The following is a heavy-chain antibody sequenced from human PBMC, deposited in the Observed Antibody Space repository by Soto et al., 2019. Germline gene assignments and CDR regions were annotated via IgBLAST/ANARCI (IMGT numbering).Heavy chain of an antibody. D-gene: IGHD2-8*01. CDR1: GGSISSGGYY. CDR3: ERDTASNGVS. V-gene: IGHV4-31*03. CDR2: IYYSGST. Sequence: PSETLSLTCTVSGGSISSGGYYWSWIRQHPGKGLEWIGYIYYSGSTYYNPSLKSRVTISVDTSKNQFSLKLSSVTAADTAVYYCERDTASNGVSWGQGTLVPVSS. J-gene: IGHJ4*02.